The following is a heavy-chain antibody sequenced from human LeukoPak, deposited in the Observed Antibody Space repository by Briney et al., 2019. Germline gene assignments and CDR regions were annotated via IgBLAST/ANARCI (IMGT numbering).Heavy chain of an antibody. CDR3: VSFYEAY. V-gene: IGHV3-33*03. D-gene: IGHD2/OR15-2a*01. J-gene: IGHJ4*02. Sequence: GGSLRLSCVASGFPFSSYGMHWVRQAPGKGLEWVAVIWSVGGAEYYADSVKGRFTISKDNAKNTVYLQMNNLRAEDTAVYYCVSFYEAYWGRGTLVTVSS. CDR2: IWSVGGAE. CDR1: GFPFSSYG.